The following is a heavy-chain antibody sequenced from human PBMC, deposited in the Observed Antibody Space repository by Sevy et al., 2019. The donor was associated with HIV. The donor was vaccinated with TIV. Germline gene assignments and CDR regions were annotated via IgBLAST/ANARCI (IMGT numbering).Heavy chain of an antibody. D-gene: IGHD3-22*01. V-gene: IGHV3-15*01. CDR3: ATAPGYYDSAPFDY. J-gene: IGHJ4*02. Sequence: GGSLRLSCAVSGFTFNNAWMNWVRQAPGTGRQWVGLIKSKIDGETTDYAAPVKGRFTISRDDSKNTLYLQMNSLKIEDTAVYYCATAPGYYDSAPFDYWGPGTLVTVSS. CDR2: IKSKIDGETT. CDR1: GFTFNNAW.